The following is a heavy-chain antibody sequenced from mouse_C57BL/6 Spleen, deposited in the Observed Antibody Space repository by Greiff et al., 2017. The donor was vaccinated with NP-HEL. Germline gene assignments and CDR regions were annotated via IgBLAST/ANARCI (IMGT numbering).Heavy chain of an antibody. J-gene: IGHJ2*01. CDR1: GYTFTSYW. D-gene: IGHD1-1*01. CDR3: ARKISNYYGSSYFDY. Sequence: VQLQQPGAELVRPGSSVKLSCKASGYTFTSYWMDWVKQRPGQGLEWIGNIYPSDSETHYNQKFKDQATLTVDKSSSTAYMQLSSLTSEDSAVYYCARKISNYYGSSYFDYWGQGTTLTVSS. V-gene: IGHV1-61*01. CDR2: IYPSDSET.